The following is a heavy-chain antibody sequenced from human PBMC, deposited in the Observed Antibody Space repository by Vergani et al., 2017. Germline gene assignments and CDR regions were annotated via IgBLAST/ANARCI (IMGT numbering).Heavy chain of an antibody. CDR3: AGDLGSGSYNNWFDP. Sequence: QVQLQESGPGLVKPSQTLSLTCTVSGGSFSSGGYYWSWIRQHPGKGLEWIGYIYYSGSTYYNPSLKSPVTISVETSKNQFSLKLSSVTAADTAVYYCAGDLGSGSYNNWFDPWGQGTLVTVSS. CDR1: GGSFSSGGYY. J-gene: IGHJ5*02. V-gene: IGHV4-31*01. D-gene: IGHD1-26*01. CDR2: IYYSGST.